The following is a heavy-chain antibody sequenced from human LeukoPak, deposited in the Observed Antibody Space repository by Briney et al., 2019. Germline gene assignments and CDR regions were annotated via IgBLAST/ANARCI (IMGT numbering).Heavy chain of an antibody. CDR2: IKSKNDGETR. CDR3: ARGERGSYHFEY. D-gene: IGHD5-24*01. Sequence: GGSLRLSCAASGFTFSHAWVSWVRQCPGKGLEWVGRIKSKNDGETRDYAAPVKGRFTISRDNAKNTLYLQINSLRAEDTAVYYCARGERGSYHFEYWGQGTLVTVSS. V-gene: IGHV3-15*05. CDR1: GFTFSHAW. J-gene: IGHJ4*02.